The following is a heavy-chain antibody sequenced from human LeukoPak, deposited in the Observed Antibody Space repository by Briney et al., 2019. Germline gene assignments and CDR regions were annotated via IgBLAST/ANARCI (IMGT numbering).Heavy chain of an antibody. V-gene: IGHV4-59*08. CDR2: IYYSGST. D-gene: IGHD3-22*01. J-gene: IGHJ3*02. CDR1: GGSISSYY. CDR3: ARHLPYYYDSSGFDAFDI. Sequence: PSETLSLTCTVSGGSISSYYWSWIRQPPGKGLEWIGYIYYSGSTNYNPPLKSRVTISVDTSKNQFSLKLSSVTAADTAVYYCARHLPYYYDSSGFDAFDIWGQGTMVTVSS.